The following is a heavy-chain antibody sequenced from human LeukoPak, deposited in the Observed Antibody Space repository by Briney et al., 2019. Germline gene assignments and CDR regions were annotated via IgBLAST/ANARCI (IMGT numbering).Heavy chain of an antibody. CDR2: INPNSGGT. D-gene: IGHD2-2*01. CDR1: GYTFTGYY. CDR3: ARDRPYCSSTSCPLYYYYMDV. J-gene: IGHJ6*03. Sequence: GASVKVSCKASGYTFTGYYMHWVRQAPGQGLELMGWINPNSGGTNYAQKFQGRVTMTRDTSISTAYVELSRLRSDDTAVYYCARDRPYCSSTSCPLYYYYMDVWGKGTTVTASS. V-gene: IGHV1-2*02.